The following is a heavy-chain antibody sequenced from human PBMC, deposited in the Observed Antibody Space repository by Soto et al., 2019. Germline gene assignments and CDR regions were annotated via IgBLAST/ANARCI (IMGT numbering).Heavy chain of an antibody. D-gene: IGHD5-12*01. V-gene: IGHV3-48*02. J-gene: IGHJ4*02. CDR2: ISGSSDTI. CDR3: ARGGVATIFGDS. Sequence: EVQLVESGGGLVQPGGSLRVSCAASGFTLSRYSMNWVLQAPGKGLEWLSYISGSSDTIYYADSVKGRFIISRDNAKNSLYLQMNSLRDEDTAVYYCARGGVATIFGDSWGQGTLVTVSS. CDR1: GFTLSRYS.